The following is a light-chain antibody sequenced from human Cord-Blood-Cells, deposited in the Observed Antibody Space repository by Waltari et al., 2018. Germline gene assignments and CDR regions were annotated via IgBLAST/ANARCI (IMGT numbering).Light chain of an antibody. CDR1: QSISSY. CDR2: AAS. J-gene: IGKJ4*01. V-gene: IGKV1-39*01. CDR3: QQSYSTPLT. Sequence: DIQMTQSPSSLSVSVGERVTITCRASQSISSYLNWYQQKPGKAPKLLIYAASSLQSGVPSRFSGSGSGTDFTLTISSLQPEDFATYYCQQSYSTPLTFGGGTKVEIK.